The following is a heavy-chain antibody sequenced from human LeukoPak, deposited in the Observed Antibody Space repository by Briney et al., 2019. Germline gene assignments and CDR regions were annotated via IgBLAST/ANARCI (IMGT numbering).Heavy chain of an antibody. CDR2: IYPGDSGT. CDR3: ARPSERWLPQNAFDI. V-gene: IGHV5-51*01. CDR1: GYSFTSYW. Sequence: GESLKISCKGSGYSFTSYWIGWVRQMPGKGLEWMGIIYPGDSGTRYSPSFQGQVTISADKSISTAYLQWSSLKASDTAMYYCARPSERWLPQNAFDIWGQGTMVTVSS. D-gene: IGHD5-12*01. J-gene: IGHJ3*02.